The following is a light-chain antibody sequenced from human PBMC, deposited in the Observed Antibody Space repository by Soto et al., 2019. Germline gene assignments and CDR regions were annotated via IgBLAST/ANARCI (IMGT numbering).Light chain of an antibody. CDR3: QQYGSSPS. Sequence: EIVLTQSPATLSLSPGARATLSCRASQSVSSYLAWYQQKPGQAPRLLIYDAVRRATGIPDRFSGSGSGTDFTLTISRLEPEDFAVYYCQQYGSSPSFGQGTRLEI. V-gene: IGKV3-20*01. CDR1: QSVSSY. J-gene: IGKJ5*01. CDR2: DAV.